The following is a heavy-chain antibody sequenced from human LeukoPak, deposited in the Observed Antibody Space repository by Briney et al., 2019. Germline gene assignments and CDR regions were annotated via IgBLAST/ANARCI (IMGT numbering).Heavy chain of an antibody. V-gene: IGHV1-2*02. CDR1: GGTFNSYA. Sequence: ASVKVSCKASGGTFNSYAISWVRQAPGQGLEWMGWINPNSGGTNYAQKFQGRVTMTRDTSISTAYMELSRLRSDDTAVYYCARDRGSYSDYWGQGTLVTVSS. CDR2: INPNSGGT. CDR3: ARDRGSYSDY. D-gene: IGHD3-16*01. J-gene: IGHJ4*02.